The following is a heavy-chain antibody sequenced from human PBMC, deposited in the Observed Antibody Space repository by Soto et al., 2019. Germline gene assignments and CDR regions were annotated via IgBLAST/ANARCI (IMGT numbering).Heavy chain of an antibody. D-gene: IGHD6-19*01. CDR1: GYTFTGYY. Sequence: ASVKVSCKASGYTFTGYYMHWVRQAPGQGLEWMGWINPNSGGTKYSQKFQGRVTMTRNTSISTAYMELSSLRSEDTAVYYCARGRTVAGNDYWGQGTLVTVSS. J-gene: IGHJ4*02. V-gene: IGHV1-2*02. CDR3: ARGRTVAGNDY. CDR2: INPNSGGT.